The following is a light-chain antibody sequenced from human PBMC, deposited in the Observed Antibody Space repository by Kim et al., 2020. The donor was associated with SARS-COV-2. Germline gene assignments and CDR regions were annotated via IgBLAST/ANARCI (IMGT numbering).Light chain of an antibody. CDR1: QNIHVW. Sequence: ASVGDRVTISSRASQNIHVWLAWFQQKPGKAPRVLMYKASTLESGVPSRFRGSGSGTGFTLTISSLQPDDSATYYCQKYDVDPETFGQGTKVDIK. V-gene: IGKV1-5*03. CDR2: KAS. CDR3: QKYDVDPET. J-gene: IGKJ1*01.